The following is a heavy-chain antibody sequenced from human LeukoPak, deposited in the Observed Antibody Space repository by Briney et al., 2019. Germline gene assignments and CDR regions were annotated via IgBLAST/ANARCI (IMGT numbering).Heavy chain of an antibody. CDR1: VYTFTNYD. D-gene: IGHD6-25*01. CDR3: ARAGFSDAFDI. J-gene: IGHJ3*02. Sequence: ASVKVSCKASVYTFTNYDINWVRQATGQGLEWMGWMNPNSGDTGYAQKFQGRGTMTRNTSISTAYMDLSSLRTEDTAVYYCARAGFSDAFDIWGQGTMVTVSS. V-gene: IGHV1-8*01. CDR2: MNPNSGDT.